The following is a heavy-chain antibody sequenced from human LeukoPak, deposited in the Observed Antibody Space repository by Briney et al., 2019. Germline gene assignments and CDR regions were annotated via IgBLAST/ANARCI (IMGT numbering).Heavy chain of an antibody. CDR3: AGDGGYPTTDEGFDP. D-gene: IGHD5-12*01. V-gene: IGHV4-38-2*02. J-gene: IGHJ5*02. CDR1: GYSIGRDYY. Sequence: PSETLSLTCKVSGYSIGRDYYWAWLRQPPGKGLEWIGSIFHTGRTVYNPSYESRLTISMDTSKNEFFLRLNSVTAADTAVYFCAGDGGYPTTDEGFDPWGLGTLVTVSS. CDR2: IFHTGRT.